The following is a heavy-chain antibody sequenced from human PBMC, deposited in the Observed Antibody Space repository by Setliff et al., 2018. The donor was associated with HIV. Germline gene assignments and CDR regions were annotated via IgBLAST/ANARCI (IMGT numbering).Heavy chain of an antibody. D-gene: IGHD5-18*01. CDR3: ARGWYEDTSMVQVEYFEH. V-gene: IGHV1-69*10. CDR2: IIPFVNIA. J-gene: IGHJ1*01. CDR1: GGTLSNYA. Sequence: ASVKVSCKASGGTLSNYAISWVRQAPGQGLERVGGIIPFVNIANYAQKFQGRVTMTADKSTSTVYMELRSLRSEDTAVYFCARGWYEDTSMVQVEYFEHWGQGTLVTVSS.